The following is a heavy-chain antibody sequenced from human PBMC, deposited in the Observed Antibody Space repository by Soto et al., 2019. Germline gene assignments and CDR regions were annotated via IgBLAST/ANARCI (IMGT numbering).Heavy chain of an antibody. Sequence: SETLSLTCTVSGGSISSGGYYWSWIRQPPGKGLGWIGYMYNTGSTIYNPSLKSRVTISVDTSKNQFSLKMSSVTAADTAVYYCARSGYSYGPNPLLYWGQGTLVTVSS. J-gene: IGHJ4*02. CDR2: MYNTGST. CDR3: ARSGYSYGPNPLLY. D-gene: IGHD5-18*01. CDR1: GGSISSGGYY. V-gene: IGHV4-61*08.